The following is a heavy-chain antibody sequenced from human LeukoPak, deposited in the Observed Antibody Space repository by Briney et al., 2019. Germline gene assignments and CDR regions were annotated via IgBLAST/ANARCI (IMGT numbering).Heavy chain of an antibody. Sequence: GASVKVSCTASGYTXTCYYVHWVRQAPGKGLEWMGWSNPNSGGTNYAQKFQGRVTMTRATSINTAYMELSRLRSDDTAVYYCAREPSSHYGEFDYWGQGILVTVSS. V-gene: IGHV1-2*02. J-gene: IGHJ4*02. CDR2: SNPNSGGT. CDR3: AREPSSHYGEFDY. D-gene: IGHD3-16*01. CDR1: GYTXTCYY.